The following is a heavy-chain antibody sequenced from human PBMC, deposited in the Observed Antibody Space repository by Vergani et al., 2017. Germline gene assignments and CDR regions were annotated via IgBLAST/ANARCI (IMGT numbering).Heavy chain of an antibody. CDR1: GFTFINAW. CDR2: IKSKTDGGTT. D-gene: IGHD1-26*01. CDR3: TSPTKWELRDYFDY. V-gene: IGHV3-15*01. Sequence: EVQLVESGGGLVKPGGSLRLSCAASGFTFINAWMTWVRQAPGKGLEWVGRIKSKTDGGTTYYAAPVKGKFNISRDDSKNTLYLQINSLKTEDTAVYYYTSPTKWELRDYFDYWGQGTLVTVSS. J-gene: IGHJ4*02.